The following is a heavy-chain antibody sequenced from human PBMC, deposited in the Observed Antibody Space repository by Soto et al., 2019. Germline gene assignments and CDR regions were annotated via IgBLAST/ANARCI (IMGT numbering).Heavy chain of an antibody. Sequence: LEILSLTCTVSGGSISSSSYYWGWIRQPPGKGLEWIGSIYYSGSTYYNPSLKSRVTISVDTSKNQFSLKLSSVTAADTAVYYCARPKYNWNYPKRYYYGMDVWGQGTTVTVSS. CDR1: GGSISSSSYY. D-gene: IGHD1-7*01. CDR3: ARPKYNWNYPKRYYYGMDV. J-gene: IGHJ6*02. V-gene: IGHV4-39*01. CDR2: IYYSGST.